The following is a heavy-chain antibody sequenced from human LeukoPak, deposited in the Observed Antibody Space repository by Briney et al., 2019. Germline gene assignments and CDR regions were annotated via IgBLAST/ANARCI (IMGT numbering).Heavy chain of an antibody. D-gene: IGHD6-13*01. CDR2: ISSSSSYI. J-gene: IGHJ4*02. Sequence: GGSLRLSCAASGFTFSSYSMNWVRQAPGKGLEWVSSISSSSSYIYFADSVKGRFTISRDNARNSPYLQMNSLRAEDTAVYYCARGVTRYSSSWLFDYWGQGTLVTVSS. CDR1: GFTFSSYS. V-gene: IGHV3-21*01. CDR3: ARGVTRYSSSWLFDY.